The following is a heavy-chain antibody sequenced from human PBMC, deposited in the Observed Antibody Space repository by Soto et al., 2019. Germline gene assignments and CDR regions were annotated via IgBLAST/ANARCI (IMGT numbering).Heavy chain of an antibody. Sequence: SETLSLTCSVSGSPISSYYWGWFRPPPGQGLQWVGYIYYTGTTSYNPSLKGRVTVSLDTSKKQFSLKLRSVTAADTAVYFCARLGGYYQAFDQWGQGALVTVSS. D-gene: IGHD3-22*01. J-gene: IGHJ4*01. CDR2: IYYTGTT. CDR3: ARLGGYYQAFDQ. V-gene: IGHV4-59*08. CDR1: GSPISSYY.